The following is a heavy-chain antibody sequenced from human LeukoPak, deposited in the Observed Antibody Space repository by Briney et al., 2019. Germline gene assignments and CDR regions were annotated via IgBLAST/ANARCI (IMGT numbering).Heavy chain of an antibody. Sequence: GGSLRLSCAASGFTFSGSAMHWVRQASGKGLEWVGRIRSKANSYATAYAASVKGRFTISRDDLKNTAYLQMNSLKTEDTAVYYCTRSSAAAAGLDYWGQGTLVTVSS. CDR1: GFTFSGSA. CDR3: TRSSAAAAGLDY. J-gene: IGHJ4*02. D-gene: IGHD6-13*01. V-gene: IGHV3-73*01. CDR2: IRSKANSYAT.